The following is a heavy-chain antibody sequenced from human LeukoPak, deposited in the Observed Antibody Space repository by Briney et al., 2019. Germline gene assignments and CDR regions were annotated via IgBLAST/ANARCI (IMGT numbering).Heavy chain of an antibody. CDR1: GFTFDDYA. J-gene: IGHJ5*02. CDR2: ISWNSGSI. D-gene: IGHD2-15*01. V-gene: IGHV3-9*01. Sequence: GGSLRLSCAASGFTFDDYAMHWVWQAPGKGLEWVSGISWNSGSIGYADSVKGRFTISRDNAKNSLYLQMNSLRAEDTALYYCAKGVAVHCSGGSCYSEGWFDPWGQGTLVTVSS. CDR3: AKGVAVHCSGGSCYSEGWFDP.